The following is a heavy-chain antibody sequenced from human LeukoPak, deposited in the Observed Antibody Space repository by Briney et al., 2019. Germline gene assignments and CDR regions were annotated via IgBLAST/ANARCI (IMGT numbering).Heavy chain of an antibody. CDR1: GYTFTSYG. CDR2: MNPNSGNT. D-gene: IGHD3-10*01. CDR3: TRGGGDGSGSYYKPTSANPPDY. Sequence: GSSVKVSCKASGYTFTSYGINWVRQATGQGLEWMGWMNPNSGNTGYAQKFQGRVTMTRNTSISTAYMELSSLRSEDTAVYYCTRGGGDGSGSYYKPTSANPPDYWGQGTLVTVSS. J-gene: IGHJ4*02. V-gene: IGHV1-8*02.